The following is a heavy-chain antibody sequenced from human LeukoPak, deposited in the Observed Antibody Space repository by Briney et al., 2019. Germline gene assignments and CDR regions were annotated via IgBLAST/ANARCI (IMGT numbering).Heavy chain of an antibody. J-gene: IGHJ4*02. Sequence: GESLKISCKGSGYSFTSYWIGWVRQMPGKGLEWMGIIYPGDSDTRYSPSFQGQVAISADKSISTAYLQWSSLKASDTATYYCARTQNVDTAMVRYYFDYWGQGTLVTVSS. CDR1: GYSFTSYW. CDR3: ARTQNVDTAMVRYYFDY. D-gene: IGHD5-18*01. CDR2: IYPGDSDT. V-gene: IGHV5-51*01.